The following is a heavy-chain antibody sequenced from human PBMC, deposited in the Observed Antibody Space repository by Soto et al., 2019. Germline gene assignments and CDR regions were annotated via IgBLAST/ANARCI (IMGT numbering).Heavy chain of an antibody. CDR2: ITGSGDTT. J-gene: IGHJ4*02. CDR3: VTYIAATLHYLQY. CDR1: GFTFTSYA. Sequence: EVQLLESGGGLVQPGGSLRLSCAASGFTFTSYAMSWVRQAPGKGLEWVSTITGSGDTTYYADSVKGRFTISRDNSKNTLFLQMNGLRADDTAVYYCVTYIAATLHYLQYWGQGTLVTVSS. D-gene: IGHD6-25*01. V-gene: IGHV3-23*01.